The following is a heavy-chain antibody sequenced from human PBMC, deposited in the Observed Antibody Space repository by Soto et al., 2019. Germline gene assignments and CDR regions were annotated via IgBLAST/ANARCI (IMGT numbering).Heavy chain of an antibody. J-gene: IGHJ4*02. D-gene: IGHD2-8*01. V-gene: IGHV1-46*03. CDR3: ARWEYCTNGVCPAANDY. CDR2: INPSGGST. Sequence: ASVKVSCKASGYTFTSYYMHWVRQAPGQGLEWMGIINPSGGSTSYAQKFQGRVTMTRDTSTSTVYMELSSLRSEDTAVYYCARWEYCTNGVCPAANDYWGQGTLVTVSS. CDR1: GYTFTSYY.